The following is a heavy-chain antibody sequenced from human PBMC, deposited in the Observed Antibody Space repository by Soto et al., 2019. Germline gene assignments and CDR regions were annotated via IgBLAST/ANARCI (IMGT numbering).Heavy chain of an antibody. CDR1: GGSISSYY. J-gene: IGHJ4*02. CDR2: AYYTGTT. Sequence: SETLSLTCAVSGGSISSYYWSWIRQPPGKGLEWVGFAYYTGTTSYNPSLKSRVTISVDKSRNQFSLKLSSVTAADTAVYYCARGPNYDFWSGYFRGWGQGTLVTVSS. V-gene: IGHV4-59*13. CDR3: ARGPNYDFWSGYFRG. D-gene: IGHD3-3*01.